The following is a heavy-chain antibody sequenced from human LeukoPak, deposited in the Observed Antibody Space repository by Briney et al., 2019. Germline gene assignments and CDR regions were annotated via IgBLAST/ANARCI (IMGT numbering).Heavy chain of an antibody. CDR2: ISGSGDNT. D-gene: IGHD6-19*01. CDR3: ARDSSGIDY. Sequence: GGSLRLSCAASGFTFSSYAMSWVRQVPGKGLEWVSVISGSGDNTYYADSVKGRFTISRDNSKNTLYLQMNSLRAEDTAVYYCARDSSGIDYWGQGTLVTVSS. V-gene: IGHV3-23*01. CDR1: GFTFSSYA. J-gene: IGHJ4*02.